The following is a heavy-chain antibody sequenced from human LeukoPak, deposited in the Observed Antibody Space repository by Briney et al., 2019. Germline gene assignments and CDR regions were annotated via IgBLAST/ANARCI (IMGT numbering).Heavy chain of an antibody. CDR1: GGTFSSYA. V-gene: IGHV1-69*13. CDR3: ARGGSGSYGGPFDY. D-gene: IGHD1-26*01. CDR2: IIPIFGTA. J-gene: IGHJ4*02. Sequence: GASVKVSCKASGGTFSSYAISWVRQAPGQGLEWMGGIIPIFGTANYAQKFQGRVTITADESTSTAYMELSSPRSEDTAVYYCARGGSGSYGGPFDYWGQGTLVTVSS.